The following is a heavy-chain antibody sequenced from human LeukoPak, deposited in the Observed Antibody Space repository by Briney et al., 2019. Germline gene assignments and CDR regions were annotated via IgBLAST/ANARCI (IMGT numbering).Heavy chain of an antibody. CDR1: GFTYSSYA. Sequence: GGSLRLSCAASGFTYSSYAMSWVRQPPGKELEWVSAISVSGGSTYYADSVKGRFTISRDNSKNTLYLQMNSLRAEETAVYYCAKERSRGGDCLDYWGQGTLVTVSS. V-gene: IGHV3-23*01. CDR2: ISVSGGST. D-gene: IGHD2-21*02. CDR3: AKERSRGGDCLDY. J-gene: IGHJ4*02.